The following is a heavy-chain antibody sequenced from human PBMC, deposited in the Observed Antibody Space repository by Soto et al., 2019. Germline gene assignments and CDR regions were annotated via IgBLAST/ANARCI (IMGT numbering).Heavy chain of an antibody. CDR2: IYYSGGT. D-gene: IGHD5-18*01. CDR3: ARLYTYGYYYFDF. Sequence: SETLSLTCTVSGDSISRGDYYWTWIRQHPGRGLEWIGYIYYSGGTLYNPSLQSRVTLSVDTSKNQVSLKLNSVTAADTAMYYCARLYTYGYYYFDFWGQGTQVTVSS. CDR1: GDSISRGDYY. J-gene: IGHJ4*02. V-gene: IGHV4-31*03.